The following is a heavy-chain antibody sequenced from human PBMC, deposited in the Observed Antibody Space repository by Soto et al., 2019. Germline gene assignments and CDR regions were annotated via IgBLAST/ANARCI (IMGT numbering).Heavy chain of an antibody. CDR1: GFTVSRYH. Sequence: PGGSLRLSCAASGFTVSRYHISWVRQLPGKGLDWVSVTYSDGSTYYADSVKGRFTISRDNSKNTLYLQMNSLRAEDTAVYYCAKARAQYYDFWSGYPVDYWGQGTLVTVSS. V-gene: IGHV3-53*01. J-gene: IGHJ4*02. CDR2: TYSDGST. CDR3: AKARAQYYDFWSGYPVDY. D-gene: IGHD3-3*01.